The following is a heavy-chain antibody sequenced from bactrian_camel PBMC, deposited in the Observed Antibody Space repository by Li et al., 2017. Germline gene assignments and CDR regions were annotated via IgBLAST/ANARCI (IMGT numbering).Heavy chain of an antibody. J-gene: IGHJ4*01. D-gene: IGHD7*01. V-gene: IGHV3S42*01. CDR1: EFPFSSYA. CDR3: AKGRPRLGLVAADLD. CDR2: SSSDGGTT. Sequence: DVQLVESGGGLVQPGGSLRLSCAASEFPFSSYAMTWVRQAPGKGLEWVSRSSSDGGTTNYADPVRGRFTISRDNAKNTLYLQLDSLRTEDTATYYCAKGRPRLGLVAADLDRGQGTQVTVS.